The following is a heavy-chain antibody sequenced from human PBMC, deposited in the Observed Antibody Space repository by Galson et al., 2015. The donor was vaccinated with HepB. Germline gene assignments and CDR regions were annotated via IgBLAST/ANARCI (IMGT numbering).Heavy chain of an antibody. D-gene: IGHD4-17*01. CDR2: ISSSSSTI. Sequence: SLRLSCAASGFTFTSYSMNWVRQAPGKGLEWLSSISSSSSTIYYADSVKGGFTISRDNAKNSLYLQMNSLGTEDTAVYYCARDHYGDYGFDYWGQGTLVTVSS. J-gene: IGHJ4*02. CDR3: ARDHYGDYGFDY. V-gene: IGHV3-48*01. CDR1: GFTFTSYS.